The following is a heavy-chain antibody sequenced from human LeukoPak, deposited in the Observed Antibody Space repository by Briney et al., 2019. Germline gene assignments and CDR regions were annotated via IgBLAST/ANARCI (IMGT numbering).Heavy chain of an antibody. D-gene: IGHD2-15*01. CDR1: GVEIYSSTYY. CDR3: ARQLAAGNDAFDI. J-gene: IGHJ3*02. Sequence: SETLSLTCTVSGVEIYSSTYYWAWLRQPPGKGLEFIGSIYYNENTYSNPSLKSRLTISVDTSTNQFSLRLNSVTAADTAVYFCARQLAAGNDAFDIWGQGTMVTVSS. CDR2: IYYNENT. V-gene: IGHV4-39*01.